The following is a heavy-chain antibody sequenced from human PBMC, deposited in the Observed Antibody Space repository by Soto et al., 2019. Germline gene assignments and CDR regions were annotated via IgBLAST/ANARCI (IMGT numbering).Heavy chain of an antibody. J-gene: IGHJ6*03. V-gene: IGHV4-59*08. Sequence: SETLSLTCTVSGGSISSYYWSWIRQPPGKGLEWIGYIYYSGSTNYNPSLKSRVTISVDTSKNQFSLKLSSVTAADTAVYYCARQLRPRLSPSRYYYYYMDVWGKGTTVTVSS. CDR1: GGSISSYY. CDR3: ARQLRPRLSPSRYYYYYMDV. D-gene: IGHD6-25*01. CDR2: IYYSGST.